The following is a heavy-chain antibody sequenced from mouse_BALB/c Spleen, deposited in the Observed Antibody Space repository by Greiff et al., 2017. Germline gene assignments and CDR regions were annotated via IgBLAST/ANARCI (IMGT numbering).Heavy chain of an antibody. J-gene: IGHJ2*01. V-gene: IGHV3-1*02. CDR1: GYSITSGYS. CDR2: IHYSGST. D-gene: IGHD2-1*01. CDR3: ARRGYGKNFDY. Sequence: VQLQQSGPDLVKPSQSLSLTCTVTGYSITSGYSWHWIRQSPGNKLEWMGYIHYSGSTNYNPSLKSRISITRDTSKNQFFLQLNSVTTEDTATDYGARRGYGKNFDYWGQGTTLTVSS.